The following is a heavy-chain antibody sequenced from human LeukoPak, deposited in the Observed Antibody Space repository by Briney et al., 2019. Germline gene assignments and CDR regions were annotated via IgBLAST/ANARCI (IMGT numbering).Heavy chain of an antibody. J-gene: IGHJ4*02. CDR3: AKMTYDSGGYRGHFGY. V-gene: IGHV3-48*04. Sequence: GGSLRLSCAASGFTFSSYSMNWVRQAPGKGLEWVSYISSSGSTVYYADSVKGRFTISRDNAKNSLYLQMNSLRAEDTAVYYCAKMTYDSGGYRGHFGYWGQGTLVTVSS. CDR1: GFTFSSYS. D-gene: IGHD3-22*01. CDR2: ISSSGSTV.